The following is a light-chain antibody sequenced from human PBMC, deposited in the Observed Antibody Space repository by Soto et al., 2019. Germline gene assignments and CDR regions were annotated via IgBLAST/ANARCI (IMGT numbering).Light chain of an antibody. Sequence: EIVLTQSPATLSVSPGETATLSCRASQSISICLAWYRQKPGQAPRLLIYGASTRATGTPARFSGSGSGTDFTLTISSLQSEDFALYYCQQYNKWPLITFGQGTRLEIK. V-gene: IGKV3D-15*01. CDR3: QQYNKWPLIT. CDR2: GAS. CDR1: QSISIC. J-gene: IGKJ5*01.